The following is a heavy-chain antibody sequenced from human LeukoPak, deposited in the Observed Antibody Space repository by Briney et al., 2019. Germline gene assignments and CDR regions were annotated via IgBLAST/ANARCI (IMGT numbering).Heavy chain of an antibody. CDR1: GGSISSGGYY. Sequence: SQTLSLTCTVSGGSISSGGYYWSWIRQHPGKGLEWIGYIYYSGSTYYNPSLKSRVTISVDTSKNQFSLKLSSVTAADTAVYYCAGNVDTAMVIGYWGQGTLVTVSS. J-gene: IGHJ4*02. CDR3: AGNVDTAMVIGY. V-gene: IGHV4-31*03. D-gene: IGHD5-18*01. CDR2: IYYSGST.